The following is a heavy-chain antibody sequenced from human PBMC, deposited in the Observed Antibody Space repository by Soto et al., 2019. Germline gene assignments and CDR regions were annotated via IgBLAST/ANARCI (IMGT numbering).Heavy chain of an antibody. Sequence: QLVESGGGLVKPGGSLRLSCAASGFNFRGYSMHWVRQAPGKGLECVSSISSSRTYISYAHSVKGRFTISRDDAKNSLFLQMNNLRVEDTAVYYCAREGSYDPSGNYIQGFCYWGQGTLVIVSS. V-gene: IGHV3-21*06. CDR3: AREGSYDPSGNYIQGFCY. D-gene: IGHD3-22*01. J-gene: IGHJ4*02. CDR1: GFNFRGYS. CDR2: ISSSRTYI.